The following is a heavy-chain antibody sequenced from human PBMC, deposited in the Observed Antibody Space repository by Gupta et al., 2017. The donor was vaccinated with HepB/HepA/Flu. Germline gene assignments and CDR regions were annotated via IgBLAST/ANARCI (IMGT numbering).Heavy chain of an antibody. Sequence: QVQLVESGGGVVQPGRSLRLSCAASGFTFSNHGMHWVRQATGKGLEWVAVISYDGSNKYDADSVKGRFTISRDNSKNTLYLQMNSLRAEDTAVYYCAKDFIVVVPAAMDLFDPWGQGTLVTVSS. CDR3: AKDFIVVVPAAMDLFDP. CDR2: ISYDGSNK. CDR1: GFTFSNHG. V-gene: IGHV3-30*18. D-gene: IGHD2-2*01. J-gene: IGHJ5*02.